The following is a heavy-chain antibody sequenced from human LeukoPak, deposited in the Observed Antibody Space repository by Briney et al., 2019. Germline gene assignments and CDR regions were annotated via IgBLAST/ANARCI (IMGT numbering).Heavy chain of an antibody. V-gene: IGHV1-2*06. CDR3: AKDHGFIGSNWFDP. Sequence: GASVKLSCEASGYTFSDYYIHWVRQAPGQGLEWMGRINPDSGDANSAQKFQGRVIMTRDTSISTAYMELRRLRSDDTATYYCAKDHGFIGSNWFDPWGQGTLVTVSS. D-gene: IGHD3-10*01. CDR1: GYTFSDYY. CDR2: INPDSGDA. J-gene: IGHJ5*02.